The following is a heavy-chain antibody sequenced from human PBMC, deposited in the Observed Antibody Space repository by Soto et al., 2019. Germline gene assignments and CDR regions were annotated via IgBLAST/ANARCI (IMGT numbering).Heavy chain of an antibody. Sequence: GASVKVSCKASGGTFSSYASSWVRQAPGQGLEWMGGIIPIFGTANYAQKFQGRVTITADESTSTAYMELSSLRSEGTAVYYCARDEDYGGTPFDPWGQGTLVTVSS. D-gene: IGHD4-17*01. V-gene: IGHV1-69*13. CDR2: IIPIFGTA. CDR3: ARDEDYGGTPFDP. CDR1: GGTFSSYA. J-gene: IGHJ5*02.